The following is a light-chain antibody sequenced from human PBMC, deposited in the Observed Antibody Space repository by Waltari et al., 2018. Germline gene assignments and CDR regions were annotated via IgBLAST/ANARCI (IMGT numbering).Light chain of an antibody. Sequence: EVALTQSPGTLSLSPGERAPLSCRASQSITTNSLAWYQQKPGQAPRFLIYGTSSRATGIPDRFTGSGSGTDFTLTISRLEPGDFAVYYCLQYHISPLTFGGGTKVEIK. CDR1: QSITTNS. CDR3: LQYHISPLT. V-gene: IGKV3-20*01. CDR2: GTS. J-gene: IGKJ4*01.